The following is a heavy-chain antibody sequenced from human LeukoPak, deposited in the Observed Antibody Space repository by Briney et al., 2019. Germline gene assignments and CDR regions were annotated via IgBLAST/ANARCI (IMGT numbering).Heavy chain of an antibody. CDR3: ARGAIDPYYYYYYMDV. V-gene: IGHV1-69*06. Sequence: GASVKVSCKASGGTFSSYAISWVRQAPGQGLEWMGGIISIFGTANYAQKFQGRVTITADKSTSTAYMELSSLRSEDTAEYYCARGAIDPYYYYYYMDVWGKGTTVTVSS. CDR2: IISIFGTA. J-gene: IGHJ6*03. CDR1: GGTFSSYA.